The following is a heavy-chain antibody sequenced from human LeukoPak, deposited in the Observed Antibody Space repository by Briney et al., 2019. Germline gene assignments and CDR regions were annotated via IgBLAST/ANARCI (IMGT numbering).Heavy chain of an antibody. CDR3: ARAMVRGWIPSYYFDY. CDR1: GVTFSHHG. J-gene: IGHJ4*02. D-gene: IGHD3-10*01. Sequence: GGSLRLSCAASGVTFSHHGMHWVRQAPGKGLEWVAFIRNDGSNHYYADSVKGRFTISRDNAKNSLYLQMNSLRAEDTALYYCARAMVRGWIPSYYFDYWGQGTLVTVSS. CDR2: IRNDGSNH. V-gene: IGHV3-30*02.